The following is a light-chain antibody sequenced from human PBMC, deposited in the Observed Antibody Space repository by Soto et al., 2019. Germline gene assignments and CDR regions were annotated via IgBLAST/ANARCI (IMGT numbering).Light chain of an antibody. CDR1: SSDVGKYNY. V-gene: IGLV2-14*01. CDR3: SSYTGSSINTVV. Sequence: QSVLTQPASVSGSPGQSITISCTGTSSDVGKYNYVSWYQQHPAKAPKLMIFEVSNRPSGVSSRFSGSKSGNTASLTISGLQAEDEAEYYCSSYTGSSINTVVFGGGTKLTVL. CDR2: EVS. J-gene: IGLJ2*01.